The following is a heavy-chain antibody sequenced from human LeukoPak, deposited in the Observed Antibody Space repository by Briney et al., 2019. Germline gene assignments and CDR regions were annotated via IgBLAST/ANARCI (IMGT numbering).Heavy chain of an antibody. J-gene: IGHJ4*02. CDR3: AKAQLAILGDFDY. CDR2: ISGSGGST. D-gene: IGHD2/OR15-2a*01. CDR1: GFTFNSYA. Sequence: PGGSLRLSCATSGFTFNSYAMSWVRQAPGKGLEGVSSISGSGGSTYYADSVKGRFTISRDNSKNTLHLQMNSLRAEGTAVYYCAKAQLAILGDFDYWGQGTLVTVSS. V-gene: IGHV3-23*01.